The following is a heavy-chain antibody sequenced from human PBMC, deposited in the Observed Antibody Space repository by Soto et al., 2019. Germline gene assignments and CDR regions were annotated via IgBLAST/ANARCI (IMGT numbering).Heavy chain of an antibody. CDR1: GHTFTSYG. D-gene: IGHD4-17*01. V-gene: IGHV1-18*01. Sequence: QVQLVQSGAEVKKPGASVKVSCKASGHTFTSYGISWVRQAPGQGLEWMGWISAYNGNTNYAQKHQGRVTMTTDRSTSTAYMELRSVRSDDTAVYYWERDLVEFYQTPVTTGPFDYWGQGALVTVSS. CDR3: ERDLVEFYQTPVTTGPFDY. J-gene: IGHJ4*02. CDR2: ISAYNGNT.